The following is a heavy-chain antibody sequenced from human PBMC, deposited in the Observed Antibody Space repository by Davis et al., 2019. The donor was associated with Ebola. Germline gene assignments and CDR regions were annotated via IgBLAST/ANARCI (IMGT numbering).Heavy chain of an antibody. CDR1: GFTFSSYW. J-gene: IGHJ3*02. CDR2: INQDGSAK. CDR3: ARGVDRAFDI. V-gene: IGHV3-7*03. Sequence: PGGSLRLSCAASGFTFSSYWMIWVRQAPGKGLEWVANINQDGSAKYYVDSVKGRFTISRDNAKNSLYLQMNSLRAEDTAVYYCARGVDRAFDIWGQGTMVTVSS.